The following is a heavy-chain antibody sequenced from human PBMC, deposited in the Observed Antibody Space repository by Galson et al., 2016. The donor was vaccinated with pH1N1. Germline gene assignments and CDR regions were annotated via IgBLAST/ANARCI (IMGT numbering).Heavy chain of an antibody. D-gene: IGHD6-19*01. CDR2: IYYRGRT. CDR3: ARGVSVAGTPRLDY. Sequence: TLSLTCTVSGGSISTGGYYWSWIRQQPGKGLEWIGYIYYRGRTYYNPSHKSRVSITMDTSKNQFSLKLSSVTAADTAVYYCARGVSVAGTPRLDYWGQGTLVTVSS. J-gene: IGHJ4*02. V-gene: IGHV4-31*03. CDR1: GGSISTGGYY.